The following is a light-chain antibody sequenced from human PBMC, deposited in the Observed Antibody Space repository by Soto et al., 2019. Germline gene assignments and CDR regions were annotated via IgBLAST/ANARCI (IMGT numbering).Light chain of an antibody. CDR1: QTIMTY. Sequence: DIKMTQSPSSLSASFWDXGAITCRASQTIMTYLNWYQLKPGKAPKLLIYAVSSLHSGVPSRFSGSGSGTAFTLTISSLHPEDFATYYCQQSYNTPRTFGQGTKVDNK. V-gene: IGKV1-39*01. J-gene: IGKJ1*01. CDR3: QQSYNTPRT. CDR2: AVS.